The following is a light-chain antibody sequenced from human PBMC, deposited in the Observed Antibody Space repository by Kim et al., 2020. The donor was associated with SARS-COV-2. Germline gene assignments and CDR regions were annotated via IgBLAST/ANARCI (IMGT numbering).Light chain of an antibody. CDR1: SLRSYY. J-gene: IGLJ1*01. V-gene: IGLV3-19*01. CDR3: NSRDSSGNPSYV. Sequence: ELTQDPAVSVALGQTVRITCQGDSLRSYYASWYQQKPGQAPVLVIYGKNNRPSGIPDRFSGSSSGNTASLTITGAQAEDEADYYCNSRDSSGNPSYVFGTGTKVTVL. CDR2: GKN.